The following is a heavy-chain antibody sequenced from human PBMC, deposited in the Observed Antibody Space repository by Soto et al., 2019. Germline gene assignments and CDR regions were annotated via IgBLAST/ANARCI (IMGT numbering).Heavy chain of an antibody. V-gene: IGHV1-18*01. Sequence: ASVKVSCKASGYTFTTYAISWVRQAPGQGLEWMGWINGYNGNTNYAQNFQGRVTMTRDTSISTAYMELSRLRSDDTAVYYCGRDQEGYGGTYFDYWGQGTLVTVSS. CDR2: INGYNGNT. CDR3: GRDQEGYGGTYFDY. D-gene: IGHD4-17*01. J-gene: IGHJ4*02. CDR1: GYTFTTYA.